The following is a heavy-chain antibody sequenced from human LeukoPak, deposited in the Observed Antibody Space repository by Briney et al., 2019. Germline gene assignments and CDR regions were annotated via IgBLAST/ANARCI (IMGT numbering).Heavy chain of an antibody. CDR2: IRYGGTNK. Sequence: SRYCVAYSFTFSTFGLHWQRQGQGQGLMGVTFIRYGGTNKSYTVPVKGRFTISRDKSKNTLYLQMNSLRAEDTAVYYCAKDSYYDFWNDDYSGAPAVHYYYYMDVWGNGTTVTVSS. J-gene: IGHJ6*03. D-gene: IGHD3-3*01. CDR3: AKDSYYDFWNDDYSGAPAVHYYYYMDV. V-gene: IGHV3-30*02. CDR1: SFTFSTFG.